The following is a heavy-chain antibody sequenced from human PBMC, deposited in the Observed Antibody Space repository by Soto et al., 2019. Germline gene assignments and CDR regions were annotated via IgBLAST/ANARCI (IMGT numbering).Heavy chain of an antibody. J-gene: IGHJ5*02. D-gene: IGHD2-2*01. Sequence: SETLSLTCAVYGGSFSGYYWSWIRQPPGKGLEWIGEINHSGSTNYNPSLKSRVTISVDTSKNQFSLKLSSVTAADTAVYYSARRYCSSTSCQPENNWFDPWGQGTLVT. CDR1: GGSFSGYY. CDR2: INHSGST. CDR3: ARRYCSSTSCQPENNWFDP. V-gene: IGHV4-34*01.